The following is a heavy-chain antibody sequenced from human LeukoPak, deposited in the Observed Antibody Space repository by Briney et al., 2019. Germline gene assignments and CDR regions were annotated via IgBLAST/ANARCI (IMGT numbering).Heavy chain of an antibody. J-gene: IGHJ4*02. CDR2: VYYTRST. D-gene: IGHD3-10*01. CDR3: ARYASGNYYALDC. Sequence: PSETLSLTCTVPGGSITSKGHYWGWIRQPPGKGLEWIGSVYYTRSTYYNPSLKSRVTISVDTSKNQFSLNLNSVTAADTAVYYCARYASGNYYALDCWGQGTPVTVSS. V-gene: IGHV4-39*01. CDR1: GGSITSKGHY.